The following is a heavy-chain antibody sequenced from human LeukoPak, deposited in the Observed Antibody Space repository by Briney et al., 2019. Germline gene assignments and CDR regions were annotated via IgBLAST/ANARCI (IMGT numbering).Heavy chain of an antibody. CDR1: GGSISSYY. CDR2: IYYSGST. CDR3: ARVKSSRGAFDI. D-gene: IGHD6-13*01. V-gene: IGHV4-59*01. J-gene: IGHJ3*02. Sequence: SETLSLTCTVSGGSISSYYWSWIRQPPGKGLEWIGYIYYSGSTNYSPSLKSRVTISVDTSKNQFSLKLSSVTAADTAVYYCARVKSSRGAFDIWGQGTMVTVSS.